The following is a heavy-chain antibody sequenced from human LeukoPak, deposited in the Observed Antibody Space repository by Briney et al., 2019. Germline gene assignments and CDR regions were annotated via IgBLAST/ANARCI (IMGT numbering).Heavy chain of an antibody. V-gene: IGHV4-59*08. J-gene: IGHJ4*02. CDR1: GGSISSYY. D-gene: IGHD5-24*01. CDR2: IYHSGST. Sequence: KSSETLSLTCTVSGGSISSYYWSWIRQPPGKGLEWIGYIYHSGSTYYNPSLKSRVTISVDRSKNQFSLKLSSVTAADTAVYYCARQVEMATIFFDYWGQGTLVTVSS. CDR3: ARQVEMATIFFDY.